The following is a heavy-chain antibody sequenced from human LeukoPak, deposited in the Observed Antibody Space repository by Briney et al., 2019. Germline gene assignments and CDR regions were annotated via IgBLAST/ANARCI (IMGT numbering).Heavy chain of an antibody. CDR3: AKDSERWGHHDAFDI. J-gene: IGHJ3*02. CDR2: IRSSSSSSTI. V-gene: IGHV3-48*01. CDR1: GFTFSSYN. Sequence: PGGSLRLSCAASGFTFSSYNMNWVRQAPGKGLEWVSYIRSSSSSSTIYNADSVKGRFTISRDNAKNSPYLQMNSLRAEDTALYYCAKDSERWGHHDAFDIWGQGTMLTVSS. D-gene: IGHD5-24*01.